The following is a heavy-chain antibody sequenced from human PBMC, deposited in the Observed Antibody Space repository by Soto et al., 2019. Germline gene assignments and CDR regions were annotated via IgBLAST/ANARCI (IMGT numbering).Heavy chain of an antibody. CDR1: GDAISSNNW. V-gene: IGHV4-4*02. J-gene: IGHJ3*02. CDR2: IHHSGST. CDR3: ATFRSGYYQTVAFDI. Sequence: SETLSLTCAVSGDAISSNNWWTWVRQPPGKGPEWIGEIHHSGSTNYNPSLKSRVTISIDKSKNQFSLNLSSVTAADTAMYYCATFRSGYYQTVAFDIWGQGTMDT. D-gene: IGHD3-22*01.